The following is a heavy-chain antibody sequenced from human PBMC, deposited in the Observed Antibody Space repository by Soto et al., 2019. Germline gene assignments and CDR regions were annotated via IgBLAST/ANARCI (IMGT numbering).Heavy chain of an antibody. CDR2: IIPIFGIA. CDR1: GGTFSRYS. Sequence: SVKVSCKASGGTFSRYSITWVRQAPGHGLEWKGRIIPIFGIASYAQKYQGRVKINADESTSTAYMELSSLRSDDTAVYYCAREDRDRETGLVPAAIDGMDVWG. V-gene: IGHV1-69*13. CDR3: AREDRDRETGLVPAAIDGMDV. J-gene: IGHJ6*02. D-gene: IGHD2-2*01.